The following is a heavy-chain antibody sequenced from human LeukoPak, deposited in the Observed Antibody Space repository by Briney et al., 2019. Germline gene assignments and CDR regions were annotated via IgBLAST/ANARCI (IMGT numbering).Heavy chain of an antibody. Sequence: PSETLSLTCTVSGGSTSSYYWSWIRQPPGKGLEWIGYIYYSGSTNYNPSLKSRVTISVDTSKNQFSLKLSSVTAADTAVYYCAREEVQQLAFDHWGQGTLVTVSS. V-gene: IGHV4-59*01. CDR3: AREEVQQLAFDH. CDR2: IYYSGST. J-gene: IGHJ4*02. D-gene: IGHD6-13*01. CDR1: GGSTSSYY.